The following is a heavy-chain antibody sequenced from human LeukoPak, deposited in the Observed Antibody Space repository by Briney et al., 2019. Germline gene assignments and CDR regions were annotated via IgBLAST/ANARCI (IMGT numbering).Heavy chain of an antibody. V-gene: IGHV3-30*18. CDR1: GFFFSNSG. CDR2: LPYDGNNE. Sequence: GGSLRLSCAASGFFFSNSGMHWVRQAPGKRLEWVAILPYDGNNEYYADSVKGRFTAFRDNSENTLYLQVNSLRSEDTAVYYCAKDGLYCTGGSCYNLLNSWGQGTLVIVSS. J-gene: IGHJ4*02. D-gene: IGHD2-15*01. CDR3: AKDGLYCTGGSCYNLLNS.